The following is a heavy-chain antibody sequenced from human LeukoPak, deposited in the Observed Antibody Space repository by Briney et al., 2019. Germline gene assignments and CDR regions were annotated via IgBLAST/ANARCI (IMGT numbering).Heavy chain of an antibody. J-gene: IGHJ4*02. CDR3: ARMHSVAEFDY. V-gene: IGHV1-18*01. CDR2: ISAYNGNT. Sequence: GASVKVSCKASGYTFTSYGVTWVRQAPGQGLEWMGWISAYNGNTNYAQKLQGRVTMTTDTSTSTAHMELRSLRSDDTAVYYCARMHSVAEFDYWGQGTLVTVSS. CDR1: GYTFTSYG. D-gene: IGHD6-19*01.